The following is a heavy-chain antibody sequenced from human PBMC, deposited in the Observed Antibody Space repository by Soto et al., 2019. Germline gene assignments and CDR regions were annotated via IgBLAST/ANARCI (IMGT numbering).Heavy chain of an antibody. J-gene: IGHJ4*02. CDR2: IYHSVST. CDR1: GGAFSSRKW. D-gene: IGHD1-1*01. CDR3: ARWNQGD. Sequence: QVQLQASGPGLVKTSRTLSLTCAVSGGAFSSRKWWSWVSQPPGKGLEWIGGIYHSVSTNYIPSLKSRVTISVDKSKNQFSMKLSSVTAAYTAVYYRARWNQGDWGQGTLVTVSS. V-gene: IGHV4-4*02.